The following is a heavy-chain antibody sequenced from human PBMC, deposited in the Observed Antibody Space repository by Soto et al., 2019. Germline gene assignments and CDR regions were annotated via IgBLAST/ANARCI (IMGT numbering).Heavy chain of an antibody. J-gene: IGHJ5*02. Sequence: QVQLQESGPGLVKPSETLSLTCTVSGASIDLYYWSWIRQPPGKGLEWIGYIYYSGSTDYNPSLNSRVTISIDASRTQFALTLNSVTAADTAVYYCARQLVSGYNDHWGQGTLVTVSS. D-gene: IGHD1-1*01. CDR1: GASIDLYY. CDR3: ARQLVSGYNDH. CDR2: IYYSGST. V-gene: IGHV4-59*01.